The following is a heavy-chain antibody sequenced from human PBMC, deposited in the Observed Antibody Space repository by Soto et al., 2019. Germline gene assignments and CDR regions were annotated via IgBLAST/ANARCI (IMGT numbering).Heavy chain of an antibody. D-gene: IGHD6-13*01. Sequence: QVQLVQSGAEVKKPGASVKVSCKASGYTFTSYDINWVRQATGQGLEWMGWMNPNSGNTGYAQKFQGRVTMTRNTSRSTAYMELSSLRSEDTAVYYCARGEVAAASDAFDIWGQGTMVTVSS. CDR3: ARGEVAAASDAFDI. J-gene: IGHJ3*02. CDR1: GYTFTSYD. CDR2: MNPNSGNT. V-gene: IGHV1-8*01.